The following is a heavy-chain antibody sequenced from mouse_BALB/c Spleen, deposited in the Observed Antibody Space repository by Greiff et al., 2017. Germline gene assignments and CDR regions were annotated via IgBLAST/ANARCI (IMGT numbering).Heavy chain of an antibody. CDR2: ISSGGGNT. D-gene: IGHD4-1*01. Sequence: EVQGVESGGGLVKPGGSLKLSCAASGFTFSSYTMSWVRQTPEKRLEWVATISSGGGNTYYPDSVKGRFTISRDNAKNNLYLQMSSLRSEDTALYYCASPNWDPFAYWGQGTLVTVSA. V-gene: IGHV5-9*03. CDR3: ASPNWDPFAY. J-gene: IGHJ3*01. CDR1: GFTFSSYT.